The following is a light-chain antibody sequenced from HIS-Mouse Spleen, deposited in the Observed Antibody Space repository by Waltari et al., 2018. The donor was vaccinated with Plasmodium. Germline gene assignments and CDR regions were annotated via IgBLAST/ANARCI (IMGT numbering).Light chain of an antibody. V-gene: IGKV3-20*01. CDR2: GAS. CDR1: QSVSSSY. Sequence: EIVFTQSPGTLSLSPGERATLSCRASQSVSSSYLAWYQQKPGQAPRLLIYGASSRATGTPDRFSGSGSGTDFTLTISRLEPEDFAVYYCQQYGSSSWTFGQGTKVEIK. CDR3: QQYGSSSWT. J-gene: IGKJ1*01.